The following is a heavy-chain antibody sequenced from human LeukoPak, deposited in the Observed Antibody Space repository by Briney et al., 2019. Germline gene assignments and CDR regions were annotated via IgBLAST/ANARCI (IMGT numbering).Heavy chain of an antibody. CDR2: ISSSGSTI. CDR3: ARLFGGVTTFDY. J-gene: IGHJ4*02. V-gene: IGHV3-11*04. Sequence: GGSLRLSCAASGFMFSDYYMICIRQAPGKGLEWVSYISSSGSTIYYADSVKGRFTISRDNAKNSLYLQMNSLRAEDTAVYYCARLFGGVTTFDYWGQGALVTVSS. CDR1: GFMFSDYY. D-gene: IGHD2-8*02.